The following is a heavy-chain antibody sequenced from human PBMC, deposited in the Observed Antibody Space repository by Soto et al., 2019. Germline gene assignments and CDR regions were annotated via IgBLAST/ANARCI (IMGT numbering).Heavy chain of an antibody. D-gene: IGHD6-19*01. CDR1: GFTFDDYA. Sequence: GGSLRLSCAASGFTFDDYAMHWVRQAPGKGLEWVSGISWNSGSIGYADSVKGRFTISRDNAKNSLYLQMNSLRAEDTALYYCARDSDSSGWIMRAFDIWGQGTMVTVSS. V-gene: IGHV3-9*01. CDR3: ARDSDSSGWIMRAFDI. J-gene: IGHJ3*02. CDR2: ISWNSGSI.